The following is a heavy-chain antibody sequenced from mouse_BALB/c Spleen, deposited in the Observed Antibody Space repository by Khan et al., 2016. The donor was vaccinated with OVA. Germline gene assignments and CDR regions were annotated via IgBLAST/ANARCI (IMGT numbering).Heavy chain of an antibody. J-gene: IGHJ2*01. D-gene: IGHD1-1*01. V-gene: IGHV5-17*02. CDR1: GFTFSSFG. CDR3: ARMVYYYGSFDY. Sequence: EVELVESGGGLVQPGGSRKLSCAASGFTFSSFGMHWVRQAPEKGLEWVAYISSGSSTIYYADTVKGRFTIPQDNPKNTQFLQMIRLRSEDTAMYYCARMVYYYGSFDYWGQGTTLTVSS. CDR2: ISSGSSTI.